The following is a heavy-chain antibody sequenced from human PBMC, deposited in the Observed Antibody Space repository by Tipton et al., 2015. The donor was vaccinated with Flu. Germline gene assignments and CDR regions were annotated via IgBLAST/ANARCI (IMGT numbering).Heavy chain of an antibody. CDR3: AKDWFRPDIVGRAAPFDS. J-gene: IGHJ4*02. CDR1: GFNFNIYA. V-gene: IGHV3-23*01. D-gene: IGHD5-12*01. CDR2: IAGTTGNT. Sequence: SLRLSCAASGFNFNIYAMSWVRQAPGKGLEWVSGIAGTTGNTYFADSVRGRFTISRDNSKNTLYLHMSSLRAEDTAVYYCAKDWFRPDIVGRAAPFDSWGQGIMVTVSS.